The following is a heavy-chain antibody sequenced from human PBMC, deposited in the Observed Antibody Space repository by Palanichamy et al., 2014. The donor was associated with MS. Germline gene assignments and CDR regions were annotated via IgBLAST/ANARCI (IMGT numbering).Heavy chain of an antibody. D-gene: IGHD5-24*01. CDR1: GFTFSTYG. V-gene: IGHV3-30*02. CDR3: AKDPLPTRRTTITXFFDY. Sequence: QVHLVESGGGVVQPGGSLRLSCAASGFTFSTYGMHWVRQAPGKGLEWVTFIRYDGNNKYYADSVKGRFTISRDNSKNTLYLQMNSLSTEDTAVYYCAKDPLPTRRTTITXFFDYWGQGTLVTVSS. J-gene: IGHJ4*02. CDR2: IRYDGNNK.